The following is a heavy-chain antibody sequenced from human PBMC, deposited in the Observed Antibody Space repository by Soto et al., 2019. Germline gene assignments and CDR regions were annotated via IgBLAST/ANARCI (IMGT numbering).Heavy chain of an antibody. CDR1: GGSFSGYY. D-gene: IGHD6-19*01. CDR2: INHSGST. V-gene: IGHV4-34*01. J-gene: IGHJ4*02. CDR3: ARGSPKSSGWLR. Sequence: PSETLSLTCAVYGGSFSGYYWSWIRQPPGKGLEWIGEINHSGSTNYNPSLKSRVTISVDTSKNQFSLKLSSVTAADTAVYYCARGSPKSSGWLRWGQGTLVTVSS.